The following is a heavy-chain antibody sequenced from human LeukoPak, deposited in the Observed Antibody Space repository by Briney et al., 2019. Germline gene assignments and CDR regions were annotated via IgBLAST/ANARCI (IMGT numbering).Heavy chain of an antibody. D-gene: IGHD3-3*01. J-gene: IGHJ4*02. CDR1: GFTFSSYW. CDR2: INSDGSST. CDR3: ARIRFLEWQKNDY. Sequence: GGSLRLSCAASGFTFSSYWMHWVRQAPGKGLVWVSRINSDGSSTSYADSVKGRFTISRDNAKNTLYLQMNSLRAGDTAVYYCARIRFLEWQKNDYWGQGTLVTVSS. V-gene: IGHV3-74*01.